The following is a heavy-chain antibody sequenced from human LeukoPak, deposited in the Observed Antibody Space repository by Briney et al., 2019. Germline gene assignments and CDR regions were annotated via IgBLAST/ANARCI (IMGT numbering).Heavy chain of an antibody. CDR1: GFTFSSYG. CDR3: ARARWLSPFDY. V-gene: IGHV3-23*01. J-gene: IGHJ4*02. D-gene: IGHD5-24*01. Sequence: SGGTLRLSCAASGFTFSSYGMSWVRQAPGKGLEWVSAINTSGGSTYYVDSVKGRFTISRDNAKNSLYLQMNSLRAEDTAVYYCARARWLSPFDYWGQGTLVTVSS. CDR2: INTSGGST.